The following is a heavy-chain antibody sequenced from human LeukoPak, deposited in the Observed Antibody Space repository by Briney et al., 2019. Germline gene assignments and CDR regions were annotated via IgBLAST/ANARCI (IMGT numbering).Heavy chain of an antibody. J-gene: IGHJ4*02. Sequence: GGSLRLSCAASGFTFDDYAMHWVQQAPGKGLEWVSGISWNSGSIGYADSVKGRFTISRDNAKNSLYLQMNSLRAEDTALYYCATGLNTPNDFWGQGTLVSVSS. D-gene: IGHD5-18*01. CDR3: ATGLNTPNDF. V-gene: IGHV3-9*01. CDR2: ISWNSGSI. CDR1: GFTFDDYA.